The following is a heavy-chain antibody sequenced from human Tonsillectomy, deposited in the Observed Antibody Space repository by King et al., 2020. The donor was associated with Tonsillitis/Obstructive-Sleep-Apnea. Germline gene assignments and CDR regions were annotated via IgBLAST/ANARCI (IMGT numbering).Heavy chain of an antibody. CDR2: INPSGGST. J-gene: IGHJ6*03. D-gene: IGHD1-20*01. Sequence: QLVQSGAEVKKPGASVKVSCKASGYTFTSYYMHWVRQAPGQGLEWMGIINPSGGSTSYAQKFQGRVTMTRDTSTNTVYMELSSLRSEDTAVYYCARTLIITGTKRAYYHYMDVWGKGTTVTVSS. CDR3: ARTLIITGTKRAYYHYMDV. V-gene: IGHV1-46*01. CDR1: GYTFTSYY.